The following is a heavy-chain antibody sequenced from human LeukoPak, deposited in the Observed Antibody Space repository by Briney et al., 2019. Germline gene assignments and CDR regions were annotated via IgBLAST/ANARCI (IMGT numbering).Heavy chain of an antibody. V-gene: IGHV3-11*01. Sequence: PGGSLRLSCAASGFTFSDYYMSWLRQAPGKGLEWVSYISSSGSTIYYADSEKGRFTISRDNAKNSLYLQMNSLRAEDTAVYYCARDSGYCSSTGCYVHYFDYWGQGTLVTVSS. CDR3: ARDSGYCSSTGCYVHYFDY. D-gene: IGHD2-2*01. CDR2: ISSSGSTI. CDR1: GFTFSDYY. J-gene: IGHJ4*02.